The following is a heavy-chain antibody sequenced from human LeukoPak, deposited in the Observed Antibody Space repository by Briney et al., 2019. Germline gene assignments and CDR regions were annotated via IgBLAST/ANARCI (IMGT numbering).Heavy chain of an antibody. Sequence: PGGSLRLSCAASGFTFSSYGMHWVRQAPGKGLEWVAVIWYDGSNKYYADSVKGRFTISRDNSKNTLYLQMNSLRAEDTAVYYCAKSIFGVVTRLRFDYWGQGTLVTVSS. CDR1: GFTFSSYG. CDR3: AKSIFGVVTRLRFDY. CDR2: IWYDGSNK. D-gene: IGHD3-3*01. V-gene: IGHV3-33*06. J-gene: IGHJ4*02.